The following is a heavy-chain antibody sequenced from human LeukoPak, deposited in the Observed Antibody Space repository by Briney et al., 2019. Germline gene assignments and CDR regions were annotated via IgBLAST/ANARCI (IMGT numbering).Heavy chain of an antibody. CDR1: GFIFSSYG. CDR3: ARDTTTLLAFDY. V-gene: IGHV3-33*01. Sequence: GRSLRLSCAASGFIFSSYGMHWVRQAPSKGLEWVAVIWHDGSNNDYGDSVKGRFTISRDNSKNTVYLQMNSLRAEDTAVYYCARDTTTLLAFDYWGQGTPVTVSS. D-gene: IGHD1-14*01. CDR2: IWHDGSNN. J-gene: IGHJ4*02.